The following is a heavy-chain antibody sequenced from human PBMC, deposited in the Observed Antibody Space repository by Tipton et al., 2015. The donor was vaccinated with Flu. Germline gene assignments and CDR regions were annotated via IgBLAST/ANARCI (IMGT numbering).Heavy chain of an antibody. D-gene: IGHD2-2*02. CDR1: GFVFSTHA. J-gene: IGHJ5*02. V-gene: IGHV3-30*04. CDR2: ISKDGSAK. CDR3: ARDIPARFDP. Sequence: SLRLSCAASGFVFSTHAMHWVRLAPGKGLEWVAVISKDGSAKYYAGSVQGRFTISRDNAKNSLYLQMNSLRAEDTAMYYCARDIPARFDPWGQGTLVTVSS.